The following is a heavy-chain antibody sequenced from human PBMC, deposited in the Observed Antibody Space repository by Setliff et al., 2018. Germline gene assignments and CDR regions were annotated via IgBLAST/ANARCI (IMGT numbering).Heavy chain of an antibody. CDR3: AGSTVTQVDY. J-gene: IGHJ4*02. V-gene: IGHV4-59*08. CDR2: INYSGST. D-gene: IGHD4-17*01. CDR1: GGAVSGDY. Sequence: PSETLSLTCSVSGGAVSGDYWTWIRQPPGKGLEYIGYINYSGSTNYNPSLKSRVTISGDTSKNHFSLKPSSVTAADTAVYYCAGSTVTQVDYWGQGTLVTVSS.